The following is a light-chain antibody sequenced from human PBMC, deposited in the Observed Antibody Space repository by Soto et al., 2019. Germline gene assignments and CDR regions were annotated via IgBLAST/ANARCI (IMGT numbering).Light chain of an antibody. J-gene: IGLJ1*01. V-gene: IGLV1-44*01. Sequence: QSVLTQPPSASGTPGQRVTISCFGSSSNMGGNTVHWFQQLPGSAPKPLIYTNDQRPSGVPERFSGSNSGTSASLTISGLQSEDEADYYCAVWDDSLNGHVFGTGTKLTVL. CDR3: AVWDDSLNGHV. CDR2: TND. CDR1: SSNMGGNT.